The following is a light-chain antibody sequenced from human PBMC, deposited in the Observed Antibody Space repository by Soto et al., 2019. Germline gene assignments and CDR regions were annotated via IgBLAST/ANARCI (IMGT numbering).Light chain of an antibody. V-gene: IGKV1-5*01. CDR1: QTIVSW. J-gene: IGKJ1*01. Sequence: DIQMTQSPSTLSASVGDRVTITCRASQTIVSWLAWYQQXPGKAPKVLIYDASNSESGVPSRFSGSGSGTEFTLTISSLQPEDFAVYYCQQYENHWTFGQGTKVDIK. CDR2: DAS. CDR3: QQYENHWT.